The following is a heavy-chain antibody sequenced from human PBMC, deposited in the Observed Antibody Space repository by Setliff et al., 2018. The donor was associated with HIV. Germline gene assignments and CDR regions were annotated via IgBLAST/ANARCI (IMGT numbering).Heavy chain of an antibody. CDR3: ARHRAAYWYYDY. CDR2: IYYSGST. CDR1: GGSISSGDYY. V-gene: IGHV4-30-4*08. Sequence: SETLSLTCTVSGGSISSGDYYWSWIRQPPGKGLEWIGYIYYSGSTYYNPSLKSRVTISVDTSKNQFSLKLSSVTAADTAVYYCARHRAAYWYYDYWGQGTLVTVSS. J-gene: IGHJ4*02. D-gene: IGHD2-8*02.